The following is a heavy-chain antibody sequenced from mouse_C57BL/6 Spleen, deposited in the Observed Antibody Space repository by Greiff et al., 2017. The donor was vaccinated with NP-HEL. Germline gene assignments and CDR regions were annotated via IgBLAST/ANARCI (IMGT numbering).Heavy chain of an antibody. V-gene: IGHV1-52*01. J-gene: IGHJ2*02. CDR2: IDPSDSET. D-gene: IGHD1-1*01. CDR1: GYTFTSYW. CDR3: ARSFIFFDY. Sequence: QVQLQQPGAELVRPGSSVKLSCKASGYTFTSYWMHWVKQRPIQGLEWFGNIDPSDSETHYNQKFKDKATLTVAKSSSTAYMQLSSLTSEDSAVYYCARSFIFFDYWGQGTSLTVSS.